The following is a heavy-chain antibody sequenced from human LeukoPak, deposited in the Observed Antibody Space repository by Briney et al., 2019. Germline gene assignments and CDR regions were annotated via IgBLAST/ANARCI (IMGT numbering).Heavy chain of an antibody. CDR3: AKRVGYNYGRDDY. CDR2: ISGSGGST. V-gene: IGHV3-23*01. J-gene: IGHJ4*02. D-gene: IGHD5-18*01. CDR1: GFTFSSYA. Sequence: GGSLRLSCAASGFTFSSYATSWVRQAPGKGLEWVSAISGSGGSTYYADSVKGRFTISRDNSKNTLYLQMNSLRAEDTAVYYCAKRVGYNYGRDDYWGQGTLVTVSS.